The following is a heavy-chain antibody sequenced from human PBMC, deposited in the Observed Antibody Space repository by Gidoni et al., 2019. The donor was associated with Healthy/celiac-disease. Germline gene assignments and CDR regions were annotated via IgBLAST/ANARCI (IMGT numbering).Heavy chain of an antibody. CDR1: GFTFSSYA. V-gene: IGHV3-30-3*01. CDR2: ISYDGSNK. J-gene: IGHJ4*02. D-gene: IGHD2-15*01. Sequence: GRSLRLSCAASGFTFSSYAMHWVRQAPGKGLEWVAVISYDGSNKYYADSVKGRFTISRDNSKNTLYLQMNSLRAEDTAVYYCAREGVGSGGYCSGGSCYYCPLFVPFRPLDYWGQGTLVTVSS. CDR3: AREGVGSGGYCSGGSCYYCPLFVPFRPLDY.